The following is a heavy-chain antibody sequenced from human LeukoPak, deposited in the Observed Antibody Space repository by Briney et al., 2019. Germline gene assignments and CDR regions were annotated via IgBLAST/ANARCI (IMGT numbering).Heavy chain of an antibody. CDR1: GFRFGRDW. D-gene: IGHD2-2*01. CDR3: PTLDSTKSVL. J-gene: IGHJ1*01. V-gene: IGHV3-7*01. Sequence: GGSLRLTCVASGFRFGRDWISWVRQAPRKGLEWVACVKQDGTEKNYVVSVWGRFTVSVDNGKNSLYLRMNSLRAEDTAKYYCPTLDSTKSVLWGRGTAVIVSS. CDR2: VKQDGTEK.